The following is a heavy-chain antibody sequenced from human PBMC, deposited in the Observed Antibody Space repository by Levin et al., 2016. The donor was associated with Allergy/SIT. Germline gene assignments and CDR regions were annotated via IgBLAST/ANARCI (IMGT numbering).Heavy chain of an antibody. V-gene: IGHV3-74*01. J-gene: IGHJ5*02. CDR2: INSEGSST. Sequence: WIRQPPGKGLVWVSRINSEGSSTSYADSVKGRFTISRDNAKNTLYLQMNSLRAEDTAVYYCARGRSPGDPWGQGTLVTVSS. CDR3: ARGRSPGDP.